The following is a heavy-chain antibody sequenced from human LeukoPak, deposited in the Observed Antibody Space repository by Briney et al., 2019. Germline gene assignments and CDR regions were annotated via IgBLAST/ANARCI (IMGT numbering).Heavy chain of an antibody. D-gene: IGHD6-19*01. Sequence: ASVKVSCKTSGYTFTSYGTSWVRQAPGQGLEWVGWISDYNGNTNYAQRFQGRVTMTTDTSTTTAYMELRSLRSDDTAVYYCARQRVAGSLDYWGQGTLVTVSS. V-gene: IGHV1-18*01. CDR1: GYTFTSYG. CDR3: ARQRVAGSLDY. J-gene: IGHJ4*02. CDR2: ISDYNGNT.